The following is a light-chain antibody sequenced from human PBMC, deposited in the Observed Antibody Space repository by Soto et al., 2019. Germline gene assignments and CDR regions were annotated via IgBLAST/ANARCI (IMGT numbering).Light chain of an antibody. V-gene: IGLV2-8*01. CDR2: EVS. J-gene: IGLJ3*02. Sequence: QSALTQPPSASGSPGQSVTISCTGTSSDVGAYKYVSWYQQYPGKAPKLMIYEVSKRPSGVPARFSGYKSGNTASLTVSGLQSEDEAYYYCTSYVGSDTWVFGGGTKVTVL. CDR1: SSDVGAYKY. CDR3: TSYVGSDTWV.